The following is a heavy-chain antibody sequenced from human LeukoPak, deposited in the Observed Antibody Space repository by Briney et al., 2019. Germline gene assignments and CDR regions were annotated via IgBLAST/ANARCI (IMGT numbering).Heavy chain of an antibody. Sequence: PGRSLRLSCAASGFTFSSYGMYWVRQAPGKGLEWVAVISYDGSNKYYADSVKGRFTISRDNSKNTLYLQMNSLRAEDTAVYYCAKSRWDIVVVPAASYFDYWGQGTLVTVSS. CDR2: ISYDGSNK. V-gene: IGHV3-30*18. CDR1: GFTFSSYG. CDR3: AKSRWDIVVVPAASYFDY. D-gene: IGHD2-2*01. J-gene: IGHJ4*02.